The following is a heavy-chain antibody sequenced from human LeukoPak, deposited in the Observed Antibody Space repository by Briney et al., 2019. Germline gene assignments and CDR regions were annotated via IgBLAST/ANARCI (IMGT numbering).Heavy chain of an antibody. J-gene: IGHJ6*03. Sequence: PSETLSLTCAVYGGSFSGYYWSWIRQPPGKGLEWIGEINHSGSTNYNPSLKSRVTISVDTSKNQFSLKLSSVTAADTAVYYCARGLGYGYGVPRYYYYYMDVWGKGTTVTVSS. CDR3: ARGLGYGYGVPRYYYYYMDV. CDR1: GGSFSGYY. V-gene: IGHV4-34*01. D-gene: IGHD5-18*01. CDR2: INHSGST.